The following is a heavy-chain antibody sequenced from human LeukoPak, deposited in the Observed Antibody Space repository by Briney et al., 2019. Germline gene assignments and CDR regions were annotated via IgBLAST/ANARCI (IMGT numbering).Heavy chain of an antibody. V-gene: IGHV3-20*04. CDR2: INWNGGST. Sequence: GGSLRLSCAASGFTFDDYGMSWVRQAPGKGLEWVAGINWNGGSTVYADAVKGRFTISRDNAKNSLYLQMNSLRAEDTALYYCARCIFGSWPPNDSFDIWGQGTMVTVSS. J-gene: IGHJ3*02. CDR3: ARCIFGSWPPNDSFDI. D-gene: IGHD6-13*01. CDR1: GFTFDDYG.